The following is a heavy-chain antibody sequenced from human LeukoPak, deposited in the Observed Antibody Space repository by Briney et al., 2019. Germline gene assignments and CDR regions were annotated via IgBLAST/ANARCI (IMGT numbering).Heavy chain of an antibody. J-gene: IGHJ4*02. V-gene: IGHV6-1*01. CDR1: GDSVSSNSAA. CDR3: ARTQGYYDILTGPYLAY. CDR2: TYYRSKWYN. Sequence: SQTLSLTCAISGDSVSSNSAAWNWIRQSPSRGLEWLGRTYYRSKWYNDYAVSVKSRITINPDTSKNQFSLKLSSVTAADTAVYYCARTQGYYDILTGPYLAYWGQGTLVTVSS. D-gene: IGHD3-9*01.